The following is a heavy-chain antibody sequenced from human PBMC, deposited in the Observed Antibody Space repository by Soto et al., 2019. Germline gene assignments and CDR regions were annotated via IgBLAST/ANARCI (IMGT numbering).Heavy chain of an antibody. CDR1: GGSISSGGYY. CDR3: ARDVGSSGTYYYYGMDV. D-gene: IGHD3-22*01. Sequence: QVQLQESGPGLVKPSQTLSLTCTVSGGSISSGGYYWSWIRQHPGKGLEWIGYIYYSGSTYYNPSLKSRVTISVDTSKNQFSLKLSSVTAADTAVYYCARDVGSSGTYYYYGMDVWGQGTTVTVSS. J-gene: IGHJ6*02. CDR2: IYYSGST. V-gene: IGHV4-31*03.